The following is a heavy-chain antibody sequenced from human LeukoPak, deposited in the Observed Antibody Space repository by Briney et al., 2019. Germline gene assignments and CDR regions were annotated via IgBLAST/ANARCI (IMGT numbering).Heavy chain of an antibody. CDR3: ARAEEVVAAKGGYAFDS. D-gene: IGHD2-15*01. J-gene: IGHJ3*02. CDR1: GYTFTGYY. V-gene: IGHV1-2*02. CDR2: INPNSGGT. Sequence: GASVKVSCKASGYTFTGYYMHWVRQAPGQGLEWMGWINPNSGGTNYAQKFQGRVTMTRDTSISTAYMELSRLRSEDTAVYYCARAEEVVAAKGGYAFDSWGQGTMVTVSS.